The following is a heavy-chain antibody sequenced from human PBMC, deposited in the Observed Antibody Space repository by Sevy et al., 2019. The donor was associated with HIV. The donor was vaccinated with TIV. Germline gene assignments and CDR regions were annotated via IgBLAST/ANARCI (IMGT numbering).Heavy chain of an antibody. CDR3: ARDLWYSSSWDPFDY. J-gene: IGHJ4*02. CDR2: ISSSGSTI. V-gene: IGHV3-11*01. D-gene: IGHD6-13*01. Sequence: GGSLRLSCAASAFTFSDYYMSWIRQAPGKGLEWVSYISSSGSTIYYADSVKGRFTISRDNAKNSLYLQMNSLRAEDTAVYYCARDLWYSSSWDPFDYWGQGTLVTVSS. CDR1: AFTFSDYY.